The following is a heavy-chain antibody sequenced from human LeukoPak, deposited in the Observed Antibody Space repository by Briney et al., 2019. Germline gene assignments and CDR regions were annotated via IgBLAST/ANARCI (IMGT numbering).Heavy chain of an antibody. CDR2: ISGSGTAT. Sequence: GGSLRLSCGGSGFTFSSYAMSWVRQAPGKGLEWVSAISGSGTATFYANSVKGRFTISRDNPKNTLYLQMNSLRAEDTAVYYCAKGGGSSCYSPSDYWGQGTLVTVSS. CDR1: GFTFSSYA. J-gene: IGHJ4*02. CDR3: AKGGGSSCYSPSDY. V-gene: IGHV3-23*01. D-gene: IGHD2-15*01.